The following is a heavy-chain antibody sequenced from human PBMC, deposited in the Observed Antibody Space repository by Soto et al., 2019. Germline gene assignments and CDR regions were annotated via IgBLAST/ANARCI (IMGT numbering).Heavy chain of an antibody. CDR3: ARGRRYYAA. CDR2: INHSGST. V-gene: IGHV4-34*01. Sequence: QVQLQQWGAGLLKPSETLSLTCAVYGGSFSGYYWSWIRQPPGKGLEWIGEINHSGSTNYNPSLKIRVTISVDTSKNQLSLKLSSVAAADAAVYYCARGRRYYAAWGQGTLVTVSS. J-gene: IGHJ5*02. D-gene: IGHD1-26*01. CDR1: GGSFSGYY.